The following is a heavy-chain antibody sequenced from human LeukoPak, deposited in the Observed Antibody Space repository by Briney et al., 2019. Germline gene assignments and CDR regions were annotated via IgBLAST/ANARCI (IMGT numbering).Heavy chain of an antibody. CDR3: ARAGSPYYDILTGGNGIEGYYYGMDV. D-gene: IGHD3-9*01. CDR1: GGTFSSYA. Sequence: ASVKVSCKASGGTFSSYAISWVRQAPGQGLEWMGGIIPIFGTANYAQKLQGRVTITADESTSTAYMELSSLRSEDTAVYYCARAGSPYYDILTGGNGIEGYYYGMDVWGQGTTVTVSS. J-gene: IGHJ6*02. V-gene: IGHV1-69*13. CDR2: IIPIFGTA.